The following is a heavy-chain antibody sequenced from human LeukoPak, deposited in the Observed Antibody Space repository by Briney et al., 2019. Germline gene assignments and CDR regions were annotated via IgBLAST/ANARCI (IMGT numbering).Heavy chain of an antibody. D-gene: IGHD3-22*01. Sequence: SETLSLTCTVSGGSISSYYWSWIRQPPGKGLEWIGYIYYSGSTYYNPSLKSRATISVDTSKNQFSLKLSSVTAADTAVYYCARVTYYYDSSAQLWGQGTLVTVSS. CDR1: GGSISSYY. CDR3: ARVTYYYDSSAQL. CDR2: IYYSGST. J-gene: IGHJ4*02. V-gene: IGHV4-59*08.